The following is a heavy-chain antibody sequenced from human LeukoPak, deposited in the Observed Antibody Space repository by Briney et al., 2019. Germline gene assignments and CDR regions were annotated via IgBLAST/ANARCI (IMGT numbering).Heavy chain of an antibody. Sequence: GGSLRLSCAASGFTFSSYSMNWVRQAPGKGLEWISYISSSSSSIYYADSVKGRFTISRDNAKNSLFLQMNSLRAEDTAVYYCARVFRVDCSDGSCYFDSWGQGTLVTVSS. CDR2: ISSSSSSI. J-gene: IGHJ4*02. V-gene: IGHV3-48*01. CDR3: ARVFRVDCSDGSCYFDS. CDR1: GFTFSSYS. D-gene: IGHD2-15*01.